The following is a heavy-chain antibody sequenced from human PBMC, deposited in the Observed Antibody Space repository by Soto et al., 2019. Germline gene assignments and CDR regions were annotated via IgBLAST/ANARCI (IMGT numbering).Heavy chain of an antibody. J-gene: IGHJ2*01. Sequence: QVQLQESGPGLVKPSETLSLTCSVSVDSMRTYYWNWIRQPPGGGLEWIGHIYYSGSTNYNPSLPSRVTMSVDTSKNHFSLKLSSMTAADTAVDYCARAGTSTWYFDLWGRGTLVIVSS. CDR3: ARAGTSTWYFDL. CDR2: IYYSGST. D-gene: IGHD1-1*01. CDR1: VDSMRTYY. V-gene: IGHV4-59*01.